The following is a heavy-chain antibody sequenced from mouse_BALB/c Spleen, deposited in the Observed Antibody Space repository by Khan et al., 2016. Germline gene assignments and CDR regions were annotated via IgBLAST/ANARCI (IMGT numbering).Heavy chain of an antibody. CDR3: ERSGVDFGSRYYFDY. CDR2: IPNSGNP. J-gene: IGHJ2*01. Sequence: EVQLQESGPGLVKPSQSLSLTCTVSDYSITNDYAWNWIRQFPGNKLEWMGYIPNSGNPRSNPSLKSRISISRDTSKNQFFLQLNSVTAEDTATYYCERSGVDFGSRYYFDYWGQGTTLSVSS. D-gene: IGHD1-1*01. V-gene: IGHV3-2*02. CDR1: DYSITNDYA.